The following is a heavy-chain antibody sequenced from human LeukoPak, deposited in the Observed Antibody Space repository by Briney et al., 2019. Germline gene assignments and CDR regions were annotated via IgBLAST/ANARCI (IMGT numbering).Heavy chain of an antibody. D-gene: IGHD3-10*01. CDR1: GFTLSNHA. J-gene: IGHJ4*02. CDR2: ISGSGAMT. V-gene: IGHV3-23*01. Sequence: GGSLRLSCAASGFTLSNHAMMWVRQAPGKGLEWVSSISGSGAMTYYADSVKGRFTISRDNAMDTLYLQMNNLRAYDTAVYYCVKARVDGSGSQFDSWGQGSLVIVSS. CDR3: VKARVDGSGSQFDS.